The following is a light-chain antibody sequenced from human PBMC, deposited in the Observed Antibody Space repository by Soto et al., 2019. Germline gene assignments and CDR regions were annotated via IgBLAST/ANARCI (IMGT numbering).Light chain of an antibody. CDR1: QKISSRY. V-gene: IGKV3-20*01. CDR2: GAS. Sequence: EIVMTQSPGTLSLSPGERATLSCRASQKISSRYLAWYLQKPGQAPRFLIYGASSRATGIPDRFGGSGSGTDFTLTISRLEPEDFAVYYCQHYGDSRTFGQGTKVDIK. J-gene: IGKJ1*01. CDR3: QHYGDSRT.